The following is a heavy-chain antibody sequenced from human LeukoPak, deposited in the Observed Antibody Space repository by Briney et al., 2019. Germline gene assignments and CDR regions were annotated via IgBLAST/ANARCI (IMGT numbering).Heavy chain of an antibody. CDR1: GGSISSSSYY. V-gene: IGHV4-61*02. CDR2: IYTSGST. D-gene: IGHD2-2*01. Sequence: PSETLSLTCTVSGGSISSSSYYWSWIRQPAGKGLEWIGRIYTSGSTNYNPSLKSRVTMSVDTSKNQFSLKLSSVTAADTAVYYCARESIVVVPAAMKGLHYYYYMDVWGKGTTVTISS. J-gene: IGHJ6*03. CDR3: ARESIVVVPAAMKGLHYYYYMDV.